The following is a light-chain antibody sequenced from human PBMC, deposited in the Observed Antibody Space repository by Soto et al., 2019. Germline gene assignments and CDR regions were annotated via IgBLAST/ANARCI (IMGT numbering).Light chain of an antibody. V-gene: IGLV1-40*01. CDR2: GNS. CDR3: QSYDTSLSGVYV. J-gene: IGLJ1*01. Sequence: QLVLTQPPSVSGAPGQRVTISCTGSRSNIGAGYDVHWYQQLPGTAPKLLIYGNSNRPSGVPDRFSGSKSGTSASLAITGLQAEDEADYYCQSYDTSLSGVYVFGTGTKLTVL. CDR1: RSNIGAGYD.